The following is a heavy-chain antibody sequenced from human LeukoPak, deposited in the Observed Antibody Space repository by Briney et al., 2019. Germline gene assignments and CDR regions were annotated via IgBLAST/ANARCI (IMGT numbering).Heavy chain of an antibody. CDR2: ISGSGGST. CDR1: GFTFSSYA. D-gene: IGHD1-1*01. CDR3: AKSNEGVTYFDY. V-gene: IGHV3-23*01. Sequence: GGSLRLSCAASGFTFSSYAMSRVRQAPGKGLEWVSAISGSGGSTYYADSVKGRFTISRDNSKNTLYLQMNSLRAEDTAVYYCAKSNEGVTYFDYWGQGTLVTVSS. J-gene: IGHJ4*02.